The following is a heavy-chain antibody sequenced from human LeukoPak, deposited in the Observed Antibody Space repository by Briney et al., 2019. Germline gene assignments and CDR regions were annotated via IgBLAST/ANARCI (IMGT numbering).Heavy chain of an antibody. J-gene: IGHJ4*02. CDR1: GYTFTSYG. CDR2: INPNSGGT. CDR3: ARSDRAARPFDY. Sequence: ASVKVSCKASGYTFTSYGISWVRQAPGQGLEWMGWINPNSGGTNYAQKFQGRVTMTRDTSISTAYMELSRLRSDDTAVYYCARSDRAARPFDYWGQGTLVNVSS. V-gene: IGHV1-2*02. D-gene: IGHD6-6*01.